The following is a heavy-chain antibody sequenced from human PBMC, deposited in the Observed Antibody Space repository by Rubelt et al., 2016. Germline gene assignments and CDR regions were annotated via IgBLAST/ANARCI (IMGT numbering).Heavy chain of an antibody. CDR2: ISYDGSNK. D-gene: IGHD3-9*01. J-gene: IGHJ4*02. CDR3: AKHFDWLPNGPIHFDY. Sequence: QVQLVESGGGVVQPGRSLRLSCAASGFTFSSYAMHWVRQAPGKGLEWVAVISYDGSNKFYADSVKGRFTISRDTSKNTLYLQMNGLRAEDTAVYYCAKHFDWLPNGPIHFDYGGQGTLVTVSS. V-gene: IGHV3-30*04. CDR1: GFTFSSYA.